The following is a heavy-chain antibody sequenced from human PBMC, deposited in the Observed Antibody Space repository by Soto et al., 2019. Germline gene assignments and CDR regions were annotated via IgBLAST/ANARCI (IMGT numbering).Heavy chain of an antibody. D-gene: IGHD2-2*01. Sequence: TSETLSLTCTVSGGSISSYYWSWIRQPPGKGLEWIGYIYYSGSTNYNPSLKSRVTISVDTSKSQFSLKLSSVTAADTAVYYCARGTDVDIVVVPAAIWFDPWGQGTLVTVSS. CDR1: GGSISSYY. CDR2: IYYSGST. CDR3: ARGTDVDIVVVPAAIWFDP. J-gene: IGHJ5*02. V-gene: IGHV4-59*01.